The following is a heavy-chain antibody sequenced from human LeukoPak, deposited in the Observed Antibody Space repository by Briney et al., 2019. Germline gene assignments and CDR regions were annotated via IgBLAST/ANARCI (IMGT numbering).Heavy chain of an antibody. V-gene: IGHV3-21*05. CDR2: ISSSSSYI. Sequence: GGSLRLSCAASGFTFSSYSMNWVRQAPGKGLEWVSYISSSSSYIYYADSVKGRFTISRDNAKNSLYLQMNSLRAEDTAVYYCASPRGPGGGRDYWGQGTLVTVSS. D-gene: IGHD3-10*01. J-gene: IGHJ4*02. CDR1: GFTFSSYS. CDR3: ASPRGPGGGRDY.